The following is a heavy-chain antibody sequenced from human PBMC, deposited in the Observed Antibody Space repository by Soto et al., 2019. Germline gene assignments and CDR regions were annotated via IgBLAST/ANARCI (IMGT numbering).Heavy chain of an antibody. CDR1: RYTFTSYG. V-gene: IGHV1-18*01. CDR2: ISAYNGNT. CDR3: AREYYDFWSGYSQTNWFDP. Sequence: ASVKVSCKASRYTFTSYGISWVRQAPGQGLEWMGWISAYNGNTNYAQKLQGRVTMTTDTSTSTAYMELRSLRSDDTAVYYCAREYYDFWSGYSQTNWFDPWGQGTLVTVSS. J-gene: IGHJ5*02. D-gene: IGHD3-3*01.